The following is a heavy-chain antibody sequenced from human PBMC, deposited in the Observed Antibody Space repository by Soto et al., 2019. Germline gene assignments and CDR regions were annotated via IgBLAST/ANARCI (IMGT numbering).Heavy chain of an antibody. J-gene: IGHJ4*02. CDR3: AKDRMVRGVLDY. CDR1: GFTFSSYG. Sequence: GGSLRLSCAASGFTFSSYGMHWVRQAPGKGLEWVAVISYDGSNKYYADSVKGRFTTSRDNSKNTLYLQMNSLRAEDTAVYYCAKDRMVRGVLDYWDQGTLVTVSS. V-gene: IGHV3-30*18. CDR2: ISYDGSNK. D-gene: IGHD3-10*01.